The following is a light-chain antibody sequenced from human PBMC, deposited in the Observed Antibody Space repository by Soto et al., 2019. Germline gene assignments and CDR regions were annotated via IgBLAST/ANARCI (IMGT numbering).Light chain of an antibody. CDR3: QSYDISLSGSGV. CDR2: RNN. J-gene: IGLJ1*01. Sequence: QAVVTQPPSVSGAPGQRVTIYCTGSESNIGAGYDVHWYQQLPGTAPKLLISRNNNRPSGVPDRFSGSKSATSASLAINGLQPEDEADYYCQSYDISLSGSGVVGPGTKVTVL. CDR1: ESNIGAGYD. V-gene: IGLV1-40*01.